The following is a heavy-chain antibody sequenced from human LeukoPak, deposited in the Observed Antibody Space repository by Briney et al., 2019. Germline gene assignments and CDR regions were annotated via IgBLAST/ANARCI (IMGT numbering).Heavy chain of an antibody. V-gene: IGHV3-30*18. D-gene: IGHD3-22*01. Sequence: PGRSLRLSCAASGFTFSSYAMHWVRQAPGTGLEWVAVISYDGSNKYYADSVKGRFTISRDNSKNTLYLQMNCLRTEDTAVYYCAKTWDYYDTFLSFDIWGQGTMVTVSS. J-gene: IGHJ3*02. CDR3: AKTWDYYDTFLSFDI. CDR2: ISYDGSNK. CDR1: GFTFSSYA.